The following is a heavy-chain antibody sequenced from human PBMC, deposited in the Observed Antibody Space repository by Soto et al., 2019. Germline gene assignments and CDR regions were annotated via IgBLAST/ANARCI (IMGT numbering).Heavy chain of an antibody. CDR3: APISYYYYYMDV. V-gene: IGHV4-39*01. Sequence: SETLSLTCTVSGGSISSSSYYWGWIRQPPGKGLEWIGSIYYTGSTYYNPSLKSRVTISVDTSKNQFSLKLSSVTAADTAVYYCAPISYYYYYMDVWGKGTTVTVSS. CDR1: GGSISSSSYY. CDR2: IYYTGST. D-gene: IGHD3-10*01. J-gene: IGHJ6*03.